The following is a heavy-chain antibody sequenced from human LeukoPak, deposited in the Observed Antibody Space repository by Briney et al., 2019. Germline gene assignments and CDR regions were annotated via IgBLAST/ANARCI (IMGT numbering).Heavy chain of an antibody. CDR2: IWYDGSNK. Sequence: PGGSLRLSCAASGFTFSSYGMHWVRQAPGKGLEWVAVIWYDGSNKYYADSVKGRFTISRDNSKNTLYLQMNSLRAEDTAVYYCARAPRIAQSYYYYGMDVWGQGTTVTVSS. CDR1: GFTFSSYG. D-gene: IGHD6-13*01. V-gene: IGHV3-33*01. J-gene: IGHJ6*02. CDR3: ARAPRIAQSYYYYGMDV.